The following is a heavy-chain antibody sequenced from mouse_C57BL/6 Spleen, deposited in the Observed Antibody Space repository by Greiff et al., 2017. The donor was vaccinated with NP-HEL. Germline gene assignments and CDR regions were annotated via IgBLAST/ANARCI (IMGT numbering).Heavy chain of an antibody. CDR2: IDPENGDT. CDR1: GFNIKDDY. Sequence: DVQLQESGAELVRPGASVKLSCTASGFNIKDDYMHWVKQRPEQGLEWIGWIDPENGDTEYASKFQGKATITADTSSNPAYLQLSSLTSEDTAVYYCTKDTTVVATGYFDVWGTGTTVTVSS. J-gene: IGHJ1*03. D-gene: IGHD1-1*01. CDR3: TKDTTVVATGYFDV. V-gene: IGHV14-4*01.